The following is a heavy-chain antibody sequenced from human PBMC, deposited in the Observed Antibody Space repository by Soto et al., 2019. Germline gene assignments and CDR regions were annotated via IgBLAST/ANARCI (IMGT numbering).Heavy chain of an antibody. Sequence: GGSLRLSCAASGFTFRSYCMHWVRQVPGKGLEWVARINGDGSITSHADSVTGRFTISRDNAKDTLDLQMRSLRAEDTGVYYCARAETTKYDSSGYGYWGQGVRVTVSS. CDR1: GFTFRSYC. V-gene: IGHV3-74*03. J-gene: IGHJ1*01. CDR3: ARAETTKYDSSGYGY. D-gene: IGHD3-22*01. CDR2: INGDGSIT.